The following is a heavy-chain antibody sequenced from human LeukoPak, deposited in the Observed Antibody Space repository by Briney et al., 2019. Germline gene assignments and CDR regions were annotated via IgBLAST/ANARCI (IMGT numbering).Heavy chain of an antibody. V-gene: IGHV1-69*04. CDR1: GGTFSSYA. CDR3: AAGDTAMVTLAFDI. Sequence: SVKVSCKASGGTFSSYAISWVRQAPGQGLEWMGRIIPILGIANYAQKFQGRVTITADKSTSTAYMELSSLRSEDAAVYYCAAGDTAMVTLAFDIWGQGTMVTVSS. D-gene: IGHD5-18*01. CDR2: IIPILGIA. J-gene: IGHJ3*02.